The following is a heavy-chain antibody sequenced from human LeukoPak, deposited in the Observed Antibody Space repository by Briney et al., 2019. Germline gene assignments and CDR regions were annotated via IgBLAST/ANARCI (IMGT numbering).Heavy chain of an antibody. D-gene: IGHD3-22*01. J-gene: IGHJ4*02. CDR1: GFTFSSYG. V-gene: IGHV3-33*06. CDR2: IWYDGSNK. Sequence: PGGSLRLSCAASGFTFSSYGMHWVRQSPGKGLEWVAVIWYDGSNKYYADSVKGRFTISRDSSKNTLYLQMNSLRAEDTAVYYCAKDLSYYYDSSGYNFDYWGQGTLVTVSS. CDR3: AKDLSYYYDSSGYNFDY.